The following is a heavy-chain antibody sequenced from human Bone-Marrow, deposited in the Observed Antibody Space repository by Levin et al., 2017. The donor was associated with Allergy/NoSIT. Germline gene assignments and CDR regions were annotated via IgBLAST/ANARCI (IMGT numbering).Heavy chain of an antibody. Sequence: GGSLRLSCAASGFTFSDYYMSWIRQAPGKGLEWVSYISSSSSYTNYADSVKGRFTISRDNAKNSLYLQMNSLRAEDTAVYYCARAPGVLRYFDWLGYWGQGTLVTVSS. V-gene: IGHV3-11*05. D-gene: IGHD3-9*01. CDR3: ARAPGVLRYFDWLGY. CDR2: ISSSSSYT. J-gene: IGHJ4*02. CDR1: GFTFSDYY.